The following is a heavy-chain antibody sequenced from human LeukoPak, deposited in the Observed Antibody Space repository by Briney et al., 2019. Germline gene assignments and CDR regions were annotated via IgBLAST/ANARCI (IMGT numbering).Heavy chain of an antibody. V-gene: IGHV4-59*12. D-gene: IGHD3-10*01. J-gene: IGHJ3*02. CDR1: GGSISSYY. Sequence: PSETLSLTCTVSGGSISSYYWSWIRQPPGKGLEWIGYIYYSGSTNYNPSLKSRVTISVDRSKNQFSLKLSSVTAADTAVYYCASRKVTMVRGVMIDAFDIWGQGTMVTVSS. CDR2: IYYSGST. CDR3: ASRKVTMVRGVMIDAFDI.